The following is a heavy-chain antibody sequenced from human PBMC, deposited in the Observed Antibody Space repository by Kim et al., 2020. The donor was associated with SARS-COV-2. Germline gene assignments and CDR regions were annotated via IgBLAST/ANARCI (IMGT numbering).Heavy chain of an antibody. CDR1: GGSFSGYY. CDR3: ARLRYYYGSGSYYYGMDV. D-gene: IGHD3-10*01. CDR2: INHSGST. V-gene: IGHV4-34*01. Sequence: SETLSLTCAVYGGSFSGYYWSWIRQPPGKGLEWIGEINHSGSTNYNPSLKSRVTISVDTSKNQFSLKLSSVTAADTAVYYCARLRYYYGSGSYYYGMDVWGQGTTVTVSS. J-gene: IGHJ6*02.